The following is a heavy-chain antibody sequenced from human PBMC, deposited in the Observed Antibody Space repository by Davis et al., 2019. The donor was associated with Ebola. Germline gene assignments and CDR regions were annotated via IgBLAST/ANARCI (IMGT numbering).Heavy chain of an antibody. V-gene: IGHV3-30-3*01. CDR3: ARGEPNYDFWSGPFDY. J-gene: IGHJ4*02. CDR1: GFTFSGYA. CDR2: ISYDGSNK. Sequence: GESLKISCVASGFTFSGYAMHWVRQAPGKGLEWVAVISYDGSNKYYADSVKGRFTISRDNSKNTLYLQMNSLRAEDTAVYYCARGEPNYDFWSGPFDYWGQGTLVTVSS. D-gene: IGHD3-3*01.